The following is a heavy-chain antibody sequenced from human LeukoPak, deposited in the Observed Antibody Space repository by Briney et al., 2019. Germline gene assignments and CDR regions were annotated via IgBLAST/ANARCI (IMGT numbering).Heavy chain of an antibody. D-gene: IGHD5-18*01. CDR1: GGSISSSSYY. CDR2: IYYSGST. CDR3: ARSYSYVLNAFDI. J-gene: IGHJ3*02. V-gene: IGHV4-39*01. Sequence: SETLSLTCTVSGGSISSSSYYWGWIRQPPGKGLEWIGSIYYSGSTYYNPSLKSRVTISVDTSKNQFSLKLSSVTAADTAVYYCARSYSYVLNAFDIWGQGTMVTVSS.